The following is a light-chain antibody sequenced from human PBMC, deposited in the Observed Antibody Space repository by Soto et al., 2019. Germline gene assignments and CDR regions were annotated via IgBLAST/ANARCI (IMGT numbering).Light chain of an antibody. CDR1: QGIGNN. J-gene: IGKJ4*01. V-gene: IGKV1-17*01. Sequence: DIQMTQSPSSLSASVGDRVTITCRASQGIGNNLYWYQQKPGKAPKPLIYRASSLQGGVPSRFSGSGSGTEFTLTISSLQPEDFATYYCLQRNSYPLTFGGGTKVEI. CDR2: RAS. CDR3: LQRNSYPLT.